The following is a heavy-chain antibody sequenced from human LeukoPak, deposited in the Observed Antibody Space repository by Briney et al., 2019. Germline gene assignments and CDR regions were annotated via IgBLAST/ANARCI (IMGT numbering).Heavy chain of an antibody. CDR2: IYYSKNT. Sequence: SETLSLTCTVSGGSISSSSAYWGWIRQPPGKGLEWIGSIYYSKNTYYNPSLKSRVTISVDTSKNQFSLKLSSVTAADTGVYYCARGALSIVATHFDYWGQGTLVTVSS. D-gene: IGHD5-12*01. J-gene: IGHJ4*02. V-gene: IGHV4-39*07. CDR1: GGSISSSSAY. CDR3: ARGALSIVATHFDY.